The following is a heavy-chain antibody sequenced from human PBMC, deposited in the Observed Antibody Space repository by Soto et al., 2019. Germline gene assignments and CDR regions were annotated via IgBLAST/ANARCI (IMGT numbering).Heavy chain of an antibody. D-gene: IGHD5-12*01. J-gene: IGHJ6*02. CDR1: GFSLSTRGEG. Sequence: GSGPTLVNPTQTLTLTCTFSGFSLSTRGEGVGWIRQPPGKALEWLALIYWDDDKRYSPSLKSRLTITKDTSKNQVVLTMTNMDPVDTATYYCAHCSYSGYDFPPFYYYYYGMDVWGQGTTVTVSS. CDR3: AHCSYSGYDFPPFYYYYYGMDV. V-gene: IGHV2-5*02. CDR2: IYWDDDK.